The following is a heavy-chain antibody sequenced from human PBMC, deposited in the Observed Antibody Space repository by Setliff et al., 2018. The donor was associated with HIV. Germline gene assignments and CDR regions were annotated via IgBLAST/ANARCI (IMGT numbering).Heavy chain of an antibody. V-gene: IGHV4-59*02. Sequence: SETLSLTCTVSGGSVSGYFWSWIRQPPGRGLEWIGYIYYDGTTNSNPSLKSRVTISVTTSKNQFSLRLTSVAATDTAVYYCARDDRCSGDTCYSYWGQGALVTSPQ. D-gene: IGHD2-15*01. CDR2: IYYDGTT. CDR1: GGSVSGYF. J-gene: IGHJ4*02. CDR3: ARDDRCSGDTCYSY.